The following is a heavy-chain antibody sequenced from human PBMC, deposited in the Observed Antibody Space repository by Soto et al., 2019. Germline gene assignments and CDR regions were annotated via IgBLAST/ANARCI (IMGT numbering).Heavy chain of an antibody. Sequence: QVHLVESGGGLVKPGGSLRLSCAASGFTFSDYYMTWIRQAPGKGLEWVSYISSGGSSIYYADSVKGRFTISRDNAKNSLYLQMNSLRAEDTAMYYCASLAIGTIIRGAPDFWGQGTLVTVFS. CDR1: GFTFSDYY. D-gene: IGHD3-10*01. CDR3: ASLAIGTIIRGAPDF. CDR2: ISSGGSSI. V-gene: IGHV3-11*01. J-gene: IGHJ4*02.